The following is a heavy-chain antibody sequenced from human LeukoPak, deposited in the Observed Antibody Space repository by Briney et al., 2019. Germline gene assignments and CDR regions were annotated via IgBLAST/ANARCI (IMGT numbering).Heavy chain of an antibody. CDR3: AKDRVAVAGKGKNHFDY. CDR2: IWYDGSNK. D-gene: IGHD6-19*01. Sequence: PGRSLRLSCAASGFTFSSYGMHWVRQAPGKGLEWVAVIWYDGSNKYYADSVKGRFTISRDNSKNTLYLQMNSLRAEDTAVYYCAKDRVAVAGKGKNHFDYWGQGTLVTVSS. CDR1: GFTFSSYG. J-gene: IGHJ4*02. V-gene: IGHV3-33*06.